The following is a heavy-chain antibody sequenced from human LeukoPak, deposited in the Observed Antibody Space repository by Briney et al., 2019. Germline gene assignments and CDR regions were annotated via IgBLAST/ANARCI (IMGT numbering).Heavy chain of an antibody. CDR3: ARLTGTMVRGEVDY. CDR1: GGSISSGGYY. CDR2: IYYSGST. V-gene: IGHV4-31*03. J-gene: IGHJ4*02. D-gene: IGHD3-10*01. Sequence: PSETLSLTCTVSGGSISSGGYYWSWIRQHPGKGLEWIGYIYYSGSTYYNPSLKSRVTISVDTSKNQFSLKLSSVTAADTAVYYCARLTGTMVRGEVDYWGQGTLVTVSS.